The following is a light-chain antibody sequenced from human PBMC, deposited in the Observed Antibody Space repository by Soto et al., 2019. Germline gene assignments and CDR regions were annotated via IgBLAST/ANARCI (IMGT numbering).Light chain of an antibody. CDR1: SGHRSYA. CDR2: VNSDGSH. V-gene: IGLV4-69*01. Sequence: QPVLTQSPSASASLGGSVKVTCILSSGHRSYAIAWHQQQPEKGPRYLMKVNSDGSHTKGDGIPDRFSGSSSGAERYLTISSLQSEDEADYYCQTWGTGIRVFGGGTQLTVL. J-gene: IGLJ2*01. CDR3: QTWGTGIRV.